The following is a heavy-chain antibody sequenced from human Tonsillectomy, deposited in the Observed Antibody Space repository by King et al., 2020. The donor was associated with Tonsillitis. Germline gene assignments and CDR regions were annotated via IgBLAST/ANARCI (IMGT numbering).Heavy chain of an antibody. D-gene: IGHD3-22*01. V-gene: IGHV2-5*02. J-gene: IGHJ1*01. Sequence: ITLKESGPTLVKPTQTLTLTCTFSGLSLSTSGAGVGWISQPPGKALEWLALIYWDDDKRYSPSLKSRLTITKDTSKNQVVLTMTNMDPVDTATYYCAHSILTGGGYYDAEYFQHWGQGTLVTVSS. CDR2: IYWDDDK. CDR3: AHSILTGGGYYDAEYFQH. CDR1: GLSLSTSGAG.